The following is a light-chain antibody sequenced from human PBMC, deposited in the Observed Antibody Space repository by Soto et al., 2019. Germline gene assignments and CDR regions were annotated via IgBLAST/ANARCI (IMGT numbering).Light chain of an antibody. Sequence: DIQMTQSPSTLSASVGDRVTITCRASQSISSWLAWYQQKPGKAPKLLIYDASSLESGVPSRFSGSGSGTEFTLTISSLQPDDFATYYCQQYNSYSQTFGQGTSV. V-gene: IGKV1-5*01. J-gene: IGKJ1*01. CDR1: QSISSW. CDR2: DAS. CDR3: QQYNSYSQT.